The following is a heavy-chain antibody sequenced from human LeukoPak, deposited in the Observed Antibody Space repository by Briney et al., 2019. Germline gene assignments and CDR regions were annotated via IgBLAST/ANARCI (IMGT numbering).Heavy chain of an antibody. V-gene: IGHV4-30-4*01. D-gene: IGHD3-10*01. Sequence: SETLSLTCTVSGGSISSGDYYWSWIRQPPGKGLEWIGYIYYSGSTYYNPSLKSRVTISVDTSKNQFSLKLSSVTAADTAVYYCARSRITMVRGVMGAVDYWGQGTLVTVSS. CDR1: GGSISSGDYY. CDR3: ARSRITMVRGVMGAVDY. J-gene: IGHJ4*02. CDR2: IYYSGST.